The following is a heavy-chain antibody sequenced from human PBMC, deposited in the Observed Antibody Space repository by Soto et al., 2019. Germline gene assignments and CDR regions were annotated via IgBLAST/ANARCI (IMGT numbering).Heavy chain of an antibody. CDR1: GFTFSSYA. CDR2: ISGSGGST. CDR3: AKGTSDYYGSGSYRNYSSYGMDV. D-gene: IGHD3-10*01. V-gene: IGHV3-23*01. J-gene: IGHJ6*02. Sequence: EVQLLESGGGLVQPGGSLRLSCAASGFTFSSYAMSWVRQAPGKGLEWVSAISGSGGSTYYADSVKGRFTISRDNSKNTLYRQMNTRRAGDTAVYYCAKGTSDYYGSGSYRNYSSYGMDVWGQGTTVPVSS.